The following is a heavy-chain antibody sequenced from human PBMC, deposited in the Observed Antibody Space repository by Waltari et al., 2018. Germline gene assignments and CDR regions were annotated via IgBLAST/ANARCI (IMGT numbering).Heavy chain of an antibody. CDR2: ISSSGSST. V-gene: IGHV3-23*01. CDR3: AKIAQMGRWYFAL. D-gene: IGHD2-8*01. J-gene: IGHJ2*01. CDR1: GFSFSNHG. Sequence: EVQLLESGGGLIQPGGSLRLSCAASGFSFSNHGMSWVRQAPGKGAGGVSSISSSGSSTFYADSVKGRFTISRDNSKNMMYLQMNSLGAEDAAVYYCAKIAQMGRWYFALWGRGTLVTVSS.